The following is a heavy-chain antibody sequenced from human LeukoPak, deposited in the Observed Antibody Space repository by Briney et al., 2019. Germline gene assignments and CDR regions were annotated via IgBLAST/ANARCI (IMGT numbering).Heavy chain of an antibody. Sequence: GSLRLSCAASGFPFSSYWMSWVRPAPGKGLEWVANIKQDGSEKYYVDSVKGRFTISRDNAKNSLYLQMNSLRAEDTAVYYCARDGDDSSGYYYAGLDYFDYWGQGTLVTVSS. J-gene: IGHJ4*02. V-gene: IGHV3-7*01. CDR3: ARDGDDSSGYYYAGLDYFDY. CDR1: GFPFSSYW. CDR2: IKQDGSEK. D-gene: IGHD3-22*01.